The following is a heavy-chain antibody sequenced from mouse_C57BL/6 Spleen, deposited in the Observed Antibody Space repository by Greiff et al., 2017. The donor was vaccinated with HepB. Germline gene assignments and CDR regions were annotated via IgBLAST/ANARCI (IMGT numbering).Heavy chain of an antibody. J-gene: IGHJ3*01. CDR3: ARVYGNGAWFAY. D-gene: IGHD2-10*02. Sequence: EVQLVESGPGLVKPSQSLSLTCSVTGYSITSGYYWNWIRQFPGNKLEWMGYISYDGSNNYNPSLKNRISITRDTSKNQFFLKLNSVTTEDTATYYCARVYGNGAWFAYWGQGTLVTVSA. CDR2: ISYDGSN. V-gene: IGHV3-6*01. CDR1: GYSITSGYY.